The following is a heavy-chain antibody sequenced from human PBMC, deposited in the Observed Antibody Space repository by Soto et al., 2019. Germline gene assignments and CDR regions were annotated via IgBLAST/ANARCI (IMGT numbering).Heavy chain of an antibody. D-gene: IGHD3-9*01. V-gene: IGHV3-30*18. CDR3: AKDRGQVRRYFGDVTDV. J-gene: IGHJ6*02. CDR2: ISDDGSYK. CDR1: GIAFRNYG. Sequence: QVQLVESGGGVVQPGRSLRLSCAASGIAFRNYGMHWVRQAPGRGLEWVAVISDDGSYKNTADSVKGRFTISRDNSKNTLYLQMNSLRAEETGVYYCAKDRGQVRRYFGDVTDVWGQGTTVTVSS.